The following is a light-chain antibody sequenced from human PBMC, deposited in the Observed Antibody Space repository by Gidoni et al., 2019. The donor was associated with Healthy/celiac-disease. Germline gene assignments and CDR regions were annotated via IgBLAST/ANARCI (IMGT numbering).Light chain of an antibody. Sequence: DLVMTQSPDSLDVSLGERATINCKSSQSVLYSSNNKNYLAWYQQKPGQPPKLLIYWASTRESGVPERFSGSGSGTDFTLTISSLQAEDVAVYYCQQYYSTRRTFGQGTKVEIK. CDR3: QQYYSTRRT. V-gene: IGKV4-1*01. J-gene: IGKJ1*01. CDR1: QSVLYSSNNKNY. CDR2: WAS.